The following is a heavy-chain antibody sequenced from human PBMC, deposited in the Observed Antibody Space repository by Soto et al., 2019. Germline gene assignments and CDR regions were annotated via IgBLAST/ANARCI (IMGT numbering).Heavy chain of an antibody. CDR3: ARHNWNYGVY. J-gene: IGHJ4*02. D-gene: IGHD1-20*01. CDR2: MHSSGSA. CDR1: SGSISSDSYY. Sequence: QLQLQESGPGLVNPSETLSLTYTVSSGSISSDSYYWGWIRQPPGKGLEWIGSMHSSGSAFSNASLKSRVTIAVDTSKSHLSLKLTSVTDADTAVYYCARHNWNYGVYWGQGTLVTVSS. V-gene: IGHV4-39*01.